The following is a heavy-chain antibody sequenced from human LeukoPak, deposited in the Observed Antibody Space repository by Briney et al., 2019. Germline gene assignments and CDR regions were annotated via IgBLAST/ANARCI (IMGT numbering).Heavy chain of an antibody. J-gene: IGHJ3*02. D-gene: IGHD1-26*01. CDR3: ARHFRREVLIGSAFDI. CDR1: GGSISSYY. V-gene: IGHV4-59*08. Sequence: PSETLSLTCTVSGGSISSYYWSWIRQPPGKGLEWIGYIYYSGSTNYNPSLKSRVTMPVDTSKNQFSLKLNSVTAADTAVYYCARHFRREVLIGSAFDIWGQGTMVTVSS. CDR2: IYYSGST.